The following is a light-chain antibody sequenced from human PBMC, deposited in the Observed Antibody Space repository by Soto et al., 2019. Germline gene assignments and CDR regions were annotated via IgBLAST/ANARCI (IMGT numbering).Light chain of an antibody. CDR1: QSISIY. V-gene: IGKV1-39*01. CDR3: QQSYSIPHT. CDR2: GAT. Sequence: DIQMTQSPSSLSASIGDRVTITCRASQSISIYLNWYQQKPGKAPRLLIYGATRLQSGVPSRFSGGGSGADFTLTVSSLQPEDFATYYCQQSYSIPHTFGQGTKVDIK. J-gene: IGKJ1*01.